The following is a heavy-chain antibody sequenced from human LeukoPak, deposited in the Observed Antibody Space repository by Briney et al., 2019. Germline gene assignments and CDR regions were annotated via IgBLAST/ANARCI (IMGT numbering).Heavy chain of an antibody. D-gene: IGHD6-19*01. CDR2: INPNSGGT. CDR3: ASSRHSSGWYGVGWFDP. Sequence: GASVKVSCKASGYTFTGYYMHWVRQAPGQGLEWMGWINPNSGGTNYAQKFQGRVTMTRDTSISTAYMELSRLRSDDTAVYYYASSRHSSGWYGVGWFDPWGQGTLVTVSS. CDR1: GYTFTGYY. V-gene: IGHV1-2*02. J-gene: IGHJ5*02.